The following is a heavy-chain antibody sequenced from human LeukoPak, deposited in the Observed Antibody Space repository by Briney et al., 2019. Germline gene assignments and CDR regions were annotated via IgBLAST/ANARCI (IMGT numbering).Heavy chain of an antibody. V-gene: IGHV3-30-3*01. J-gene: IGHJ4*02. D-gene: IGHD3/OR15-3a*01. CDR2: ISCDGSNK. CDR3: ARDWTDYFDY. Sequence: GGSLRLSCAASGLTFSTYAMHWVRQAPGKGLEWEAFISCDGSNKYYADSVKGRFTLSRDNSKNTLFLQMNSLRAEDTAVYYCARDWTDYFDYWGQGTLVTVSS. CDR1: GLTFSTYA.